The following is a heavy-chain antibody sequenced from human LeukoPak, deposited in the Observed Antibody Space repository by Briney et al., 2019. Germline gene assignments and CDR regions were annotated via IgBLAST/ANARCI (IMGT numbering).Heavy chain of an antibody. J-gene: IGHJ5*02. D-gene: IGHD5-24*01. CDR1: GYTFTSYG. CDR3: ARELKMATGVDWFDP. Sequence: GASVKVSCKASGYTFTSYGISWVRQAPGQGLEWMGWISAYNGNTNYAQKLQGRVTMTTDTSTSTAYMELRSLRSDDTAVYYCARELKMATGVDWFDPWGQGTLVTVSS. CDR2: ISAYNGNT. V-gene: IGHV1-18*01.